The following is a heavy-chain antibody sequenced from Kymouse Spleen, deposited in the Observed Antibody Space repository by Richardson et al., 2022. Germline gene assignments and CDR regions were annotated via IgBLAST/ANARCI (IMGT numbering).Heavy chain of an antibody. J-gene: IGHJ6*02. CDR3: ARDSSSSDYYGMDV. Sequence: QLQLQESGPGLVKPSETLSLTCTVSGGSISSSSYYWGWIRQPPGKGLEWIGSIYYSGSTYYNPSLKSRVTISVDTSKNQFSLKLSSVTAADTAVYYCARDSSSSDYYGMDVWGQGTTVTVSS. D-gene: IGHD6-6*01. CDR1: GGSISSSSYY. CDR2: IYYSGST. V-gene: IGHV4-39*01.